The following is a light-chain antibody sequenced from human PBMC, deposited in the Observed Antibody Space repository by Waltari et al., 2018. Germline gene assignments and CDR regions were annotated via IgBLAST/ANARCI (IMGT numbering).Light chain of an antibody. Sequence: IVLTQSPGPLSLSPGERATLSCRASQSGTSNYLAWYEKKPGQAPRLLMYTASSRASGIPDRFSGSGSGTDFTLTISRLEPEDFAVYYCQQYGSSPLTFGGGTKVEIK. CDR3: QQYGSSPLT. J-gene: IGKJ4*01. CDR2: TAS. V-gene: IGKV3-20*01. CDR1: QSGTSNY.